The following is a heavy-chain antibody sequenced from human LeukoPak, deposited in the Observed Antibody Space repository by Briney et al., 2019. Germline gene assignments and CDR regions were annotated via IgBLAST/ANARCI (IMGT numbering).Heavy chain of an antibody. CDR1: GFTFDEYA. CDR3: AKDASYSSSPDFDY. J-gene: IGHJ4*02. V-gene: IGHV3-9*01. D-gene: IGHD6-6*01. Sequence: GRSLRLSCAASGFTFDEYAMHWVRQAPGKGLEWVSGISWNSGSVGYADSVKGRFTISRDNAKNSLYLQMNSLRAEDTALYYCAKDASYSSSPDFDYWGQGTLVTVSS. CDR2: ISWNSGSV.